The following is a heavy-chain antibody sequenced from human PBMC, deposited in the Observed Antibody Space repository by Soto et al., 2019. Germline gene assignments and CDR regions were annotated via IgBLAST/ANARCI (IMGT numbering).Heavy chain of an antibody. CDR2: IYPGDSDN. D-gene: IGHD3-10*01. V-gene: IGHV5-51*01. Sequence: GESLKMSCKGSWYSFTSYWIGCVRQMPGKGLEWLGIIYPGDSDNRYSPSFQGQVTISADKSISTAYLQWSSLKASDTAMYYCAGGGVRGVITRTRDYYGMNVWGQGTTVTVS. J-gene: IGHJ6*02. CDR3: AGGGVRGVITRTRDYYGMNV. CDR1: WYSFTSYW.